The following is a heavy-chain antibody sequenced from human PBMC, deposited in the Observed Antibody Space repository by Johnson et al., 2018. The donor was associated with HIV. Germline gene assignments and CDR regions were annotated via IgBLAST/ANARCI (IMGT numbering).Heavy chain of an antibody. D-gene: IGHD5-18*01. Sequence: VQLVESGGGVVQPGRSLRLSCAPSGFTFSSYGMHWVRQAPGEGLDWVAFISRDGETEYYADSVKGRFAISRDNAKSTLYLLMNYLTPEDTAMYYCAVGIQLWFASEGDAFDIWGQGAMVSVSS. CDR2: ISRDGETE. V-gene: IGHV3-30*03. J-gene: IGHJ3*02. CDR1: GFTFSSYG. CDR3: AVGIQLWFASEGDAFDI.